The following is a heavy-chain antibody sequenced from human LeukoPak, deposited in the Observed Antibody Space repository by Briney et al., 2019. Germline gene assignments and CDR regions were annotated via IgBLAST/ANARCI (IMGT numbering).Heavy chain of an antibody. CDR2: INHSGST. J-gene: IGHJ4*02. CDR3: ARDTPPGDY. Sequence: PSETLSLTCAVYGGSFSGYYWSWIRQPPGKGLEWIGEINHSGSTNYNPSLKSRVTISVDTSKNQFSLKLSSVTAADTAVYYCARDTPPGDYWGQGTLVTVSS. D-gene: IGHD1-14*01. CDR1: GGSFSGYY. V-gene: IGHV4-34*01.